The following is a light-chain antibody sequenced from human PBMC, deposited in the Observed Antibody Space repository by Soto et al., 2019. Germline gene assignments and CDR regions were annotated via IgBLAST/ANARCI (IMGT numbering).Light chain of an antibody. CDR1: QSVLYSSNNKNY. V-gene: IGKV4-1*01. J-gene: IGKJ3*01. CDR2: WAS. CDR3: QQRSNWL. Sequence: DIVMTQSPDSLAVSLGERATINCKSSQSVLYSSNNKNYLAWYQQKPGQPPKLLIYWASTRESGVPDRFSGSGSGTDFTLTISSLEPEDFAVYYCQQRSNWLFGPGTKLDIK.